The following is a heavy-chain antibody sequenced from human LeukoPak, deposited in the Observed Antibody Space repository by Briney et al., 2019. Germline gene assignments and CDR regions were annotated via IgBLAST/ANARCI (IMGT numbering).Heavy chain of an antibody. J-gene: IGHJ4*02. CDR1: GGSISSTEYY. V-gene: IGHV4-39*01. D-gene: IGHD3-22*01. CDR2: IYYSGST. CDR3: ARAYDSSVSSSYYFDF. Sequence: SETLSLTCTVSGGSISSTEYYWGWIRQPPGKGLECMGGIYYSGSTYYNPSIKSRVTISLDTSKNQFSLKLTSVTAADTAVYFCARAYDSSVSSSYYFDFWGQGTLVTVSS.